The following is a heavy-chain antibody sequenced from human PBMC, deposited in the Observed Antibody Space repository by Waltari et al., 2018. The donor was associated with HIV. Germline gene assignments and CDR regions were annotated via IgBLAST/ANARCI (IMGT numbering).Heavy chain of an antibody. Sequence: QLQLQESGPGLVKPSEPLSLTCTVSGASISSSSYYWGWIRQPPGKGLEWIGSMYYSGSTYYNPSLKSRVSISVATSKNQFSLKLSSVTAADTAVYYCARHRGESVSDAFDMWGQGTMVTVSS. CDR1: GASISSSSYY. CDR2: MYYSGST. CDR3: ARHRGESVSDAFDM. D-gene: IGHD2-8*01. V-gene: IGHV4-39*01. J-gene: IGHJ3*02.